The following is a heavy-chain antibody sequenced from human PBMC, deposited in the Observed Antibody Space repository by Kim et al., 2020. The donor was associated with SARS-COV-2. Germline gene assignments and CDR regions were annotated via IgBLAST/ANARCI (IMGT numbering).Heavy chain of an antibody. V-gene: IGHV3-23*01. D-gene: IGHD3-22*01. Sequence: KGRFTISRDNSKNTLYLQMNSLRAEDMAVYYCAKNDFVTVIVVVITGIDYWGQGTLVTVSS. J-gene: IGHJ4*02. CDR3: AKNDFVTVIVVVITGIDY.